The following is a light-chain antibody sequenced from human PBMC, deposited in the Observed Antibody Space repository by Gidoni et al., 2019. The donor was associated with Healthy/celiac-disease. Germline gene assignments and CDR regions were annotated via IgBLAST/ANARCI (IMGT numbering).Light chain of an antibody. Sequence: EIVMTQPPATLSVSPGERATLSCRARQSVSSNLAWYQQKPGQAPRLLIYGASTRATGIPARFSGSGSGTEFTLTISSLQSEDFAVYYCQQYNNWPPGTFDQGTKVEIK. CDR3: QQYNNWPPGT. V-gene: IGKV3-15*01. CDR2: GAS. CDR1: QSVSSN. J-gene: IGKJ1*01.